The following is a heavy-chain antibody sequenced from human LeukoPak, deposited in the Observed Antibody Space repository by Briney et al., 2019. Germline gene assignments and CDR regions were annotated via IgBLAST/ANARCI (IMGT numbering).Heavy chain of an antibody. D-gene: IGHD3-10*01. CDR2: INHSGST. V-gene: IGHV4-39*07. CDR3: ARLWGSSGSGSYSSASFDY. CDR1: GGSISSSSYY. Sequence: SETLSLTCTVSGGSISSSSYYWSWIRQPPGKGLEWIGEINHSGSTNYNPSLKSRVTISVDTSKNQFSLKLSSVTAADTAVYYCARLWGSSGSGSYSSASFDYWGQGTLVTVSS. J-gene: IGHJ4*02.